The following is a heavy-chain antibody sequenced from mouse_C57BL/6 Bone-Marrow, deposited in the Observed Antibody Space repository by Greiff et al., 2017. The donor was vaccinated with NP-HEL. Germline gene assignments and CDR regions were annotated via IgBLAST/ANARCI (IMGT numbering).Heavy chain of an antibody. CDR1: GFTFSSYG. Sequence: EVQVVESGGDLVKPGGSLKLSCAASGFTFSSYGMSWVRQTPDKRLEWVATISSGGSYTYYPARVKGRFTISRDNAKNTLYLQKSSLKSEDTAVYYCASPYDYDVAWFAYWGQGTLVTVSA. J-gene: IGHJ3*01. V-gene: IGHV5-6*01. CDR2: ISSGGSYT. D-gene: IGHD2-4*01. CDR3: ASPYDYDVAWFAY.